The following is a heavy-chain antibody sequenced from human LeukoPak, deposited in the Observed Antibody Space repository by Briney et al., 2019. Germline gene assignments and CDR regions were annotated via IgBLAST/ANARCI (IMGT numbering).Heavy chain of an antibody. Sequence: GGSLRLSCAASGFTVSSNYMSWVRQAPGQGLEWVSVIYSGGSTYYADSVKGRFTISRDNSKSTLYLQMNSLRAEDTAVYYCASGYDSSGEQYDYWGQGTLVTVSS. CDR2: IYSGGST. V-gene: IGHV3-53*01. D-gene: IGHD3-22*01. CDR1: GFTVSSNY. CDR3: ASGYDSSGEQYDY. J-gene: IGHJ4*02.